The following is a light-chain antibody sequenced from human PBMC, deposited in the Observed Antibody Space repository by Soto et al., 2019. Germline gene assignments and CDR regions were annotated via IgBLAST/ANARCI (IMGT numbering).Light chain of an antibody. CDR1: QSVSSSY. CDR3: QQYGSSTTIT. CDR2: GAS. J-gene: IGKJ5*01. V-gene: IGKV3-20*01. Sequence: EIVLTQSPGTLSLSPGERATLSCRASQSVSSSYLAWYQQKPGQAPRLLIYGASSRATGIPDRFSGSGSGTDFPLTISRLKPEDLAVYYCQQYGSSTTITFGKGTRLEIK.